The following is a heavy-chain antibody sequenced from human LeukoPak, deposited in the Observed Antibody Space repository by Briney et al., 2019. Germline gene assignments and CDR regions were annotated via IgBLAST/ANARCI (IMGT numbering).Heavy chain of an antibody. D-gene: IGHD3-22*01. Sequence: SETLSLTCTVSGGSISSYYWSWIRQPPGKGLEWIGYIYYSGSTNYNPSLKSRVTISVDTSKNQFSLKLSSVTAADTAVYYCARDIGYYYDSSGYSTGYWGQGTLVTVSS. J-gene: IGHJ4*02. CDR1: GGSISSYY. V-gene: IGHV4-59*12. CDR2: IYYSGST. CDR3: ARDIGYYYDSSGYSTGY.